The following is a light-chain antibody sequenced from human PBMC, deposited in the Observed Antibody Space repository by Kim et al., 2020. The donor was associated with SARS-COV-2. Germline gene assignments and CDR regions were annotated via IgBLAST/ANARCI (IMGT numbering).Light chain of an antibody. V-gene: IGLV2-11*01. CDR2: DVS. CDR1: SSDVGGYNY. J-gene: IGLJ2*01. CDR3: CSYAGSVV. Sequence: SPGQSVTISCTGTSSDVGGYNYVSWYQQHPVKAPKLMIYDVSKRPSGVPDRFSGSKSGNTASLTVSGLQAEDEADYYCCSYAGSVVFGGGTQLTVL.